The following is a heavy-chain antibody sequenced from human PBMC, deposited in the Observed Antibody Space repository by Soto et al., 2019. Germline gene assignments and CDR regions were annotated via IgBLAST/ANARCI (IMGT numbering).Heavy chain of an antibody. Sequence: EVQLVESGGGLVQPGRSLRLSCAASGFTFDDYAMHWVRQAPGKGLEWVSGISWNSGSIGYADSVKGRFTISRDNAKSSLYLQMNSLRAEDTALYYCAIIAVAGRGFWGQGTMVTVSS. CDR3: AIIAVAGRGF. CDR2: ISWNSGSI. CDR1: GFTFDDYA. J-gene: IGHJ3*01. V-gene: IGHV3-9*01. D-gene: IGHD6-19*01.